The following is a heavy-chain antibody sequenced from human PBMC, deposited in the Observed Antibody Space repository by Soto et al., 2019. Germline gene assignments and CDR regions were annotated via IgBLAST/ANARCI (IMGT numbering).Heavy chain of an antibody. J-gene: IGHJ5*02. CDR2: IYYSGST. Sequence: SETLSLTCTVSGGSISSYYWSWIRQPPGKGLEWIGYIYYSGSTNYNPSLKSRVTISVDTSKNQFSLKLSSVTAADTAVYYCARRLGRRWSSTSCNRNNWFDPWGQGTLVTVSS. CDR3: ARRLGRRWSSTSCNRNNWFDP. D-gene: IGHD2-2*01. V-gene: IGHV4-59*08. CDR1: GGSISSYY.